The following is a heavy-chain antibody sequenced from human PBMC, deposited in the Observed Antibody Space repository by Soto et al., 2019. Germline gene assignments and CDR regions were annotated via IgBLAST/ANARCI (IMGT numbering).Heavy chain of an antibody. V-gene: IGHV3-11*01. D-gene: IGHD3-16*01. CDR1: GFTFSDYY. Sequence: VGSLSLSCAASGFTFSDYYMSWIRQAPGKGLEWVSYISSSGSTIYYADSVKGRFTISRDNAKNSLYLQMNSLRAEDTAVYYCARDPRVWVYYAMDVWGQGTTVTVSS. CDR2: ISSSGSTI. J-gene: IGHJ6*02. CDR3: ARDPRVWVYYAMDV.